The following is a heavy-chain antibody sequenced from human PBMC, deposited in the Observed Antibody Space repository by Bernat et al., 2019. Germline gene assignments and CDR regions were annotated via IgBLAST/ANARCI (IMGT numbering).Heavy chain of an antibody. CDR2: IDPSDSYT. J-gene: IGHJ6*03. V-gene: IGHV5-10-1*03. CDR3: ARTDYDFWSGYPYYYYMDV. CDR1: GYSFTSYW. D-gene: IGHD3-3*01. Sequence: EVQLVQSGAEVKKPGESLRISCKGSGYSFTSYWISWVRQMPGKGLAWMWRIDPSDSYTDYSPAFQGHVTISADKYISTAYLQWSSLKASDTAMYYCARTDYDFWSGYPYYYYMDVWGKGTTVTVSS.